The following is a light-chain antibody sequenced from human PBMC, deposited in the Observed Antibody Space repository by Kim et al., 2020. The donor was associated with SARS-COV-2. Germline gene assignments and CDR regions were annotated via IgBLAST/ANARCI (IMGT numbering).Light chain of an antibody. CDR2: DVT. J-gene: IGLJ3*02. V-gene: IGLV2-23*02. Sequence: QSALTQPASVSGSPGQSITISCTGTSSDVGSYNLVSWYQQRPGKAPKLMIYDVTKRPSGVSNHFSGSKSGNTASLTISGLQADDEAHYYCCSYAGSSTLVFGGGTQLTVL. CDR1: SSDVGSYNL. CDR3: CSYAGSSTLV.